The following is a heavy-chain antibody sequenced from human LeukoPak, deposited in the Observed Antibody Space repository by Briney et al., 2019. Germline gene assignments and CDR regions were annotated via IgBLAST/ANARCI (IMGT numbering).Heavy chain of an antibody. CDR1: GFIFSNYW. D-gene: IGHD5-18*01. CDR2: IKKDGSEK. Sequence: GGSLRLSCAASGFIFSNYWMNWVRQTPGKGLEWVANIKKDGSEKYYVDSVRGRFTISRDNAKNSLYLQMNSLRAEDTAVYYCARADVDTAMVDYWGQGTLVTVSS. V-gene: IGHV3-7*01. J-gene: IGHJ4*02. CDR3: ARADVDTAMVDY.